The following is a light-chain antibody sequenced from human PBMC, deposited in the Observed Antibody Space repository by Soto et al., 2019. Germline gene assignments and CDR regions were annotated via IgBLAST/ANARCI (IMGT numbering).Light chain of an antibody. Sequence: EIVLTQSPGTLSLSPGERATLSCRASQSVSSSYLAWYQQKPGQAPRLLIYDASSRATGIPDRFSGSGSGTDFTLTISRLETEDFAVYYCQQYGSSPWYTFGQGTKLEIK. CDR1: QSVSSSY. V-gene: IGKV3-20*01. J-gene: IGKJ2*01. CDR3: QQYGSSPWYT. CDR2: DAS.